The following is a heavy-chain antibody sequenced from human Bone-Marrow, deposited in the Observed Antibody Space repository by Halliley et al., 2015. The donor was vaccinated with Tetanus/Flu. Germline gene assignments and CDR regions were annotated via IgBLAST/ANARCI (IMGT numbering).Heavy chain of an antibody. V-gene: IGHV3-7*01. CDR2: INEDGSNQ. CDR3: ARDLTTVTGRYYFDF. CDR1: GFSFRSYW. D-gene: IGHD4-17*01. Sequence: SLRLSCAASGFSFRSYWLTWVRQAPGKGLEWVANINEDGSNQYYLDSLKGRFSISRDKAKNSLYLQMNSLRAENTADYYCARDLTTVTGRYYFDFWGQGSLVTVSS. J-gene: IGHJ4*02.